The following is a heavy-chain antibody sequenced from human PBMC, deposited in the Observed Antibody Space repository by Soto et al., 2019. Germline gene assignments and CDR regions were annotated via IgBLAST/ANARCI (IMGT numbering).Heavy chain of an antibody. Sequence: SETLSLTCTVSGGSISSGGYYWSWIRQHPGKCLEWIGYIYYSGSTYYNPSLKSRVTISVDTSKNQFSLKLGSVAAADTAVYYCARVRGGGPFDDWGQGTLVTVSS. CDR1: GGSISSGGYY. CDR3: ARVRGGGPFDD. V-gene: IGHV4-31*03. CDR2: IYYSGST. D-gene: IGHD1-26*01. J-gene: IGHJ4*02.